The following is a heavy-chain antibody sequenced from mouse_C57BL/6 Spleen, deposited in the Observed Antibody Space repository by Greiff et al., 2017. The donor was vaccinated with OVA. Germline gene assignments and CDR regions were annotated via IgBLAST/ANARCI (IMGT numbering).Heavy chain of an antibody. CDR3: TRSKLYYDYEDFDY. V-gene: IGHV1-15*01. CDR1: GYTFTDYE. D-gene: IGHD2-4*01. Sequence: VQLQQSGAELVRPGASVTLSCKASGYTFTDYEMHWVKQTPVHGLEWIGAIDPETGGTAYNQKFKGKAILTADKSSSTAYMELRSLTSEDSAVYYCTRSKLYYDYEDFDYWGQGTTLTVSS. CDR2: IDPETGGT. J-gene: IGHJ2*01.